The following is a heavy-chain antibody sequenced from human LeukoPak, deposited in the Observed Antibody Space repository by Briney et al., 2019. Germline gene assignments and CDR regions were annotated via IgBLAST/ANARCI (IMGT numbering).Heavy chain of an antibody. V-gene: IGHV3-30*18. D-gene: IGHD4-17*01. J-gene: IGHJ4*02. CDR1: GFTFSSYG. CDR3: AKDHSVGDYEGDSFDY. CDR2: ISYDGSNK. Sequence: GGSLRLSCAASGFTFSSYGMHWVRQAPGKGLEWVAVISYDGSNKYYADSVKGRFTISRDNSKNTLYLQMNSLRAEDTAVYYCAKDHSVGDYEGDSFDYWGQGTLVTVSS.